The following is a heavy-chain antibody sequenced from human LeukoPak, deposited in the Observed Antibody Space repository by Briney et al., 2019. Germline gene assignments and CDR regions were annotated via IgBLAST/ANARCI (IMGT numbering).Heavy chain of an antibody. CDR2: MNPNSGNT. CDR1: GYTFTSYD. D-gene: IGHD2-2*01. Sequence: ASVKVPCKASGYTFTSYDINWVRQATGQGLEWMGWMNPNSGNTGYAQKFQGRVTMTRNTSISTAYMELSSLRSEDTAVYYCARHHESRYCSSTSCPTGWFDPWGQGTLVTVSS. V-gene: IGHV1-8*01. J-gene: IGHJ5*02. CDR3: ARHHESRYCSSTSCPTGWFDP.